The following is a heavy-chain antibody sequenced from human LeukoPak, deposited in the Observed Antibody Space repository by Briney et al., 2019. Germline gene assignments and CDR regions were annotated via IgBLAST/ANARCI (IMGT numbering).Heavy chain of an antibody. CDR3: AREYSSSIYWGGYMDV. D-gene: IGHD6-6*01. CDR1: GFTFSSHA. V-gene: IGHV3-30*04. CDR2: ISYDGSNK. Sequence: PGRSLRLSCAASGFTFSSHAMHWARQAPGKGLEWVAVISYDGSNKYYADSVKGRFTISRDNSKNTLYLQMNSLRAEDTAVYYCAREYSSSIYWGGYMDVWGKGTTVTVSS. J-gene: IGHJ6*03.